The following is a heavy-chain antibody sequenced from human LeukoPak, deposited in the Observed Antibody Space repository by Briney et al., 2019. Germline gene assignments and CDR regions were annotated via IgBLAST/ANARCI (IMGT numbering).Heavy chain of an antibody. CDR3: ARIQGAYGSGSLRGGPHDP. V-gene: IGHV1-69*01. CDR2: IIPIFGTA. Sequence: ASVKVSCKASGGTFSSYAISWVRQAPGQGVEWMGGIIPIFGTANYAQKFQGRVTITADESTSTAYMELSSLRSEDTAVYYCARIQGAYGSGSLRGGPHDPWGQGTLVTVSS. J-gene: IGHJ5*02. CDR1: GGTFSSYA. D-gene: IGHD3-10*01.